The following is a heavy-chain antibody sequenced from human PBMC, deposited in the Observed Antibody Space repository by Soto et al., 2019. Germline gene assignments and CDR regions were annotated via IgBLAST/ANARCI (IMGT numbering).Heavy chain of an antibody. CDR2: ISGSGGST. CDR1: GFTFSSYA. V-gene: IGHV3-23*01. D-gene: IGHD1-26*01. CDR3: ARDAGAPRGGAFDI. J-gene: IGHJ3*02. Sequence: PRLSCAASGFTFSSYAMNWVRQAPGKGLEWVSGISGSGGSTYYADSVKGRFTISRDYSKNTLYLQMNSLRAEDTAVYYCARDAGAPRGGAFDIWGQGTMVTVSS.